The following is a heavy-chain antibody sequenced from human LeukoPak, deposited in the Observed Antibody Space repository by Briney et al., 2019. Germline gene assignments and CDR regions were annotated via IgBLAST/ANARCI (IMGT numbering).Heavy chain of an antibody. D-gene: IGHD5-12*01. Sequence: APVKVSCKASGGTFSSYAISWVRQAPGQGLEWMGGIIPIFGTANYAQKFQGRVTITADESTGTAYMELSSLRSEDTAVYYCARVGGHSGYALRYYYYYYMDVWGKGTTVTVSS. CDR1: GGTFSSYA. J-gene: IGHJ6*03. V-gene: IGHV1-69*13. CDR2: IIPIFGTA. CDR3: ARVGGHSGYALRYYYYYYMDV.